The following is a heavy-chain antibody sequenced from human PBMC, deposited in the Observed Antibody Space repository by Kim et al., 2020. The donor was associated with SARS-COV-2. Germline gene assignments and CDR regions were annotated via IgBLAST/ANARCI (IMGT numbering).Heavy chain of an antibody. V-gene: IGHV4-39*07. Sequence: SETLSLTCTVSGGSISSSSYYWGWIRQPPGKGLEWIGSIYYSGSTYYNPSLKSRVTISVDTSKNQFSLKLSSVTAADTAVYYCARDQGGYSYGLIDYWGQGTLVTVSS. CDR1: GGSISSSSYY. D-gene: IGHD5-18*01. J-gene: IGHJ4*02. CDR2: IYYSGST. CDR3: ARDQGGYSYGLIDY.